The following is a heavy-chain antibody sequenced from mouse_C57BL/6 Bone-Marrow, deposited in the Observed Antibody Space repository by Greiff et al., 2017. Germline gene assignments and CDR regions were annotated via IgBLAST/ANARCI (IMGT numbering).Heavy chain of an antibody. CDR3: ARLTTVVAMDY. CDR2: INPGRGGT. CDR1: GYAFTNYL. Sequence: QVQLQQSGAELVRPGTSVKVSCKASGYAFTNYLIEWVKQRPGQGLEWIGVINPGRGGTNYNEKFKGKATLTADKSSSTAYMQLISLTSEDSAVYFCARLTTVVAMDYWGQGTSVTVSS. D-gene: IGHD1-1*01. V-gene: IGHV1-54*01. J-gene: IGHJ4*01.